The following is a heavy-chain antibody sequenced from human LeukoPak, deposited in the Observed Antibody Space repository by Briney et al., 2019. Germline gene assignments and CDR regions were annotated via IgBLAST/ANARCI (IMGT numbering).Heavy chain of an antibody. J-gene: IGHJ4*02. V-gene: IGHV3-23*01. CDR2: NSISGDNT. CDR3: AKQSLADCIRCPFDS. Sequence: GGSLRLSCAASGFTFSDEGMHWVRQAPGKGLEWVSSNSISGDNTYYADSVKGRFTISRDNSKNTLYLQMNSLRAEDTAVYYCAKQSLADCIRCPFDSWGQGTLVTVSS. D-gene: IGHD2-15*01. CDR1: GFTFSDEG.